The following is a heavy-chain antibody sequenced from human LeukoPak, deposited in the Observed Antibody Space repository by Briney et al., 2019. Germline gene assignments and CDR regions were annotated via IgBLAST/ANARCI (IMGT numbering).Heavy chain of an antibody. V-gene: IGHV4-59*01. CDR2: IYYSGSA. Sequence: SETLSLTCTVSGGSINPYYWNWIRQPPGKGLEWIGYIYYSGSADYNPALKSRVTISVDTSKNQFSLKLSSVTAADTAVYYCARDGVAGGFDYWGQGTLVTVSS. CDR1: GGSINPYY. J-gene: IGHJ4*02. CDR3: ARDGVAGGFDY. D-gene: IGHD6-19*01.